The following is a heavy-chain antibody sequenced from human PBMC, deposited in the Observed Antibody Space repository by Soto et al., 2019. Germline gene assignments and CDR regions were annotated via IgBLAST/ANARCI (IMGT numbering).Heavy chain of an antibody. CDR3: VRRHVSATGIDWFDP. V-gene: IGHV1-3*01. CDR1: GYTFTSYG. D-gene: IGHD6-13*01. CDR2: INAANGDT. Sequence: ASVKVSCKASGYTFTSYGIHWARQAPGQRLEWMGWINAANGDTKYSPKFQGRVTITRDTSASTAYMELSSLRSEDTAVYYCVRRHVSATGIDWFDPWGQGTLVTVSS. J-gene: IGHJ5*02.